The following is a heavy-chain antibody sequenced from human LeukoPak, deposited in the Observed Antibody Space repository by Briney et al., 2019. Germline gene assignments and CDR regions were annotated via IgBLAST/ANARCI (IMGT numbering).Heavy chain of an antibody. V-gene: IGHV1-46*01. Sequence: ASVKVSCKASGYTFTSNYMHWVRQAPGQGLEWMGVIAPSSGTTSYAQKFQGRVTMTRDTSTSTLYMELSSLRSEDTAVYYCASRDRSIAVAGDLFDYWGQGTLVTVSS. D-gene: IGHD6-19*01. CDR3: ASRDRSIAVAGDLFDY. CDR2: IAPSSGTT. J-gene: IGHJ4*02. CDR1: GYTFTSNY.